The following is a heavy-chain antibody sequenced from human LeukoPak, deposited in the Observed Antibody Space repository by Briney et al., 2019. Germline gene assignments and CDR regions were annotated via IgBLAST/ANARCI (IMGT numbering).Heavy chain of an antibody. J-gene: IGHJ4*02. V-gene: IGHV3-7*01. CDR3: ARPPVVPAAYYFDY. Sequence: GGSLRLSCAASGFTFSSYWMSWVRQAPGKGLEWVANIKQDGSEKYYVDSVKGRFTISRDNAKNSLYLQMNSLRAEDTAVYYCARPPVVPAAYYFDYWGQGTLVTVSS. CDR1: GFTFSSYW. CDR2: IKQDGSEK. D-gene: IGHD2-2*01.